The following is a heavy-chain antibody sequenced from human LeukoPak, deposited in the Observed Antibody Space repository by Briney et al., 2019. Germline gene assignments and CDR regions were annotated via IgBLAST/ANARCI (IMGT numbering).Heavy chain of an antibody. CDR1: GFAFEDYA. D-gene: IGHD2-15*01. CDR2: ISWDGGST. J-gene: IGHJ4*02. Sequence: PGGSLRLSCAASGFAFEDYAMHWVRQTPGKGLEWVSLISWDGGSTYYADSVKGRFTISRDNRKNSLYLQMNSLRAEDTALYYCAKDIEKVVPVHLIDYWGQGTLVTVSS. V-gene: IGHV3-43D*03. CDR3: AKDIEKVVPVHLIDY.